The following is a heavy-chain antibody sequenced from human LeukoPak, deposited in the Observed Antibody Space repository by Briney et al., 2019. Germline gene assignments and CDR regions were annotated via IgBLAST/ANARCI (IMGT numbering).Heavy chain of an antibody. CDR2: SSYSGDST. V-gene: IGHV3-23*01. J-gene: IGHJ4*02. Sequence: GGSLRLSCAASGFTFSSYDMNWVRQAPGKGLEWVSTSSYSGDSTYYADSVNGRFTISRDNSKNTLYLQMNSLTAEDTAVYYCAKGLYTSGWYFLHWGQGTLVTVSS. D-gene: IGHD6-19*01. CDR3: AKGLYTSGWYFLH. CDR1: GFTFSSYD.